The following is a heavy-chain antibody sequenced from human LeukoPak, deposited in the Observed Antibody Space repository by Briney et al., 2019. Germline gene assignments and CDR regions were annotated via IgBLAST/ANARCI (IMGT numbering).Heavy chain of an antibody. V-gene: IGHV3-7*01. CDR1: GFTFSSYW. Sequence: GGSLRLSCAASGFTFSSYWMSWVRQAPGKGLEWVANIKQDGSEKYYVDSVKGRFTISRDNAKNSLYLQMNSLRAEDTAVYYCARDVSYGYYYAYYFDYWGQGPWSPSPQ. J-gene: IGHJ4*02. CDR3: ARDVSYGYYYAYYFDY. D-gene: IGHD3-22*01. CDR2: IKQDGSEK.